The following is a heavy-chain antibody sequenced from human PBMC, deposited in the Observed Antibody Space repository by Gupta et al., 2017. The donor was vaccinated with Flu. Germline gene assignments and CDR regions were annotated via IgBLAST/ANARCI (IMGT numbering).Heavy chain of an antibody. V-gene: IGHV1-18*01. Sequence: PGHRLEWMGWISGYNGDTKYAQQFQDRVTMTADTSTNTAYMEMRRLRSDDTAVYFCARQIDCFNGVCSTNFDYWGQGTLVTVSS. J-gene: IGHJ4*02. CDR2: ISGYNGDT. D-gene: IGHD4-17*01. CDR3: ARQIDCFNGVCSTNFDY.